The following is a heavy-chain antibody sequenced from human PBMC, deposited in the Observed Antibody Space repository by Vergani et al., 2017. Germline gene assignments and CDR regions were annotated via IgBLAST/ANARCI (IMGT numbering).Heavy chain of an antibody. CDR2: IRSEIDGGTT. CDR1: GFTFKSGW. J-gene: IGHJ6*04. CDR3: RGEMDV. Sequence: EVQLVASGGGLVKPGGSLRLSCEGSGFTFKSGWMNWVRQTPGKGLEWVGRIRSEIDGGTTDYAAPVKGRFTVSRDDSRNTLYLQMNSLITEDTANYYCRGEMDVWGKGTTVTVSS. V-gene: IGHV3-15*05.